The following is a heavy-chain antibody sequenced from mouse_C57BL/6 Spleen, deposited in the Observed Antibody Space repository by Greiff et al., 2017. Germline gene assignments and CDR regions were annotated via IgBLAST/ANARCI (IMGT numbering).Heavy chain of an antibody. D-gene: IGHD1-1*01. CDR1: GYTFTSYW. J-gene: IGHJ3*01. CDR3: CSSWAY. V-gene: IGHV1-50*01. Sequence: QVQLQQPGAELVKPGASVKLSCKASGYTFTSYWMQWVKQRPGQGLEWIGEIDPSDSYTNYNQKFKGKATLTVDTSSSTAYMQLSSLTSEDSAVYYCCSSWAYWGQGTLVTVSA. CDR2: IDPSDSYT.